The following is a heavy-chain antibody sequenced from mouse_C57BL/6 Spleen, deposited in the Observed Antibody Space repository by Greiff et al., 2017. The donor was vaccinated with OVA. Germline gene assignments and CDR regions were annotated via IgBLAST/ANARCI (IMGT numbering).Heavy chain of an antibody. CDR1: GYTFTDYY. D-gene: IGHD2-4*01. V-gene: IGHV1-19*01. CDR2: INPYNGGN. Sequence: VQLQQSGPVLVKPGASVKMSCKASGYTFTDYYMNWVKQSNGKSLEWIGVINPYNGGNSYNQKFKGKATLTVDKSSSTAYMELNSLTSEDSAVYYCARRYDYDRDYYAMDYWGQGTSVTVSS. CDR3: ARRYDYDRDYYAMDY. J-gene: IGHJ4*01.